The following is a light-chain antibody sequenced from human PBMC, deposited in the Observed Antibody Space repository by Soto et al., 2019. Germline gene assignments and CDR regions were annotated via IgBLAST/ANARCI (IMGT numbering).Light chain of an antibody. CDR2: GAS. J-gene: IGKJ1*01. CDR1: QSVSGSY. Sequence: EIVLTQSPGTLSLSPGERATLSCRASQSVSGSYLAWYQQKPGQAPRLLIYGASSRATGIPDRFSGSGSGTDFTLTISRLEPEDFAMYYCHQYRDWWTFGQGTKVDIK. V-gene: IGKV3-20*01. CDR3: HQYRDWWT.